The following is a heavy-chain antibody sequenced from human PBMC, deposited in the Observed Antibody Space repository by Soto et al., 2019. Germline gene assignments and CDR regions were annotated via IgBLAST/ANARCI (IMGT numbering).Heavy chain of an antibody. Sequence: KVSCKASGYTFTGYYMHWVRQAPGQGLEWMGWINPNSGGTNYAQKFQGRVTMTRDTSISTAYMELSRLRSDDTAVYYCARTRMATNHFDYWGQGTLVTVSS. J-gene: IGHJ4*02. CDR3: ARTRMATNHFDY. V-gene: IGHV1-2*02. CDR2: INPNSGGT. D-gene: IGHD5-12*01. CDR1: GYTFTGYY.